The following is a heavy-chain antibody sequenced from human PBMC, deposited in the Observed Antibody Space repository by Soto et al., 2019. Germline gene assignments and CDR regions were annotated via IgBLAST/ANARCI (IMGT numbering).Heavy chain of an antibody. CDR1: GFTFSSYG. V-gene: IGHV3-30*18. D-gene: IGHD2-2*01. CDR3: AKGLGYCSSTSCYSDYYYYGMDV. Sequence: GGSLRLSCAASGFTFSSYGMHGVRQAPGKGLEWVAVISYDGSNKYYADSVKGRFTISRDNSKNTLYLQMNSLRAEDTAVYYCAKGLGYCSSTSCYSDYYYYGMDVWGQGTTVTVS. J-gene: IGHJ6*02. CDR2: ISYDGSNK.